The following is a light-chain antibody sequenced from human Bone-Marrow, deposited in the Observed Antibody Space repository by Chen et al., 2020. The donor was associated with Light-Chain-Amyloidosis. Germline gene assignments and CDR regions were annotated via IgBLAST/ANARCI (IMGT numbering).Light chain of an antibody. Sequence: NFMLTQPHSVSESPGKTVIISCTRSSGSIATNYVQWYQQRPGSSPTTVIYEDDQRPSGVPDRLSCSIDRSSNSASLTISGLKTEDEADYDCQSYQGSSQGVFGGGTKLTVL. J-gene: IGLJ3*02. CDR3: QSYQGSSQGV. CDR1: SGSIATNY. V-gene: IGLV6-57*01. CDR2: EDD.